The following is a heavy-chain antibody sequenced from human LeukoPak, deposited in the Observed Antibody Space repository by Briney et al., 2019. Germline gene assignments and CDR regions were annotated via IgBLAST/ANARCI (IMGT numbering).Heavy chain of an antibody. CDR3: GGGGGGYFDY. J-gene: IGHJ4*02. D-gene: IGHD3-16*01. V-gene: IGHV4-39*01. CDR2: IYYSGST. CDR1: GGSISSSSYY. Sequence: SETLSLTCTVSGGSISSSSYYWGWIRQPPGKGLEWIGSIYYSGSTCYNPSLKSRVTISVDTSKNQFSLKLSSVTAADTAVYFWGGGGGGYFDYWGQGTLVTVSS.